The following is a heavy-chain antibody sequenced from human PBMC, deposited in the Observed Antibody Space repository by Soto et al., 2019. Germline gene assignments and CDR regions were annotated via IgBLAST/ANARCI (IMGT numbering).Heavy chain of an antibody. CDR1: GGTFSRSG. V-gene: IGHV1-69*13. CDR3: ARDGTLYDSTAYYYLY. Sequence: VASVKVSCKASGGTFSRSGINWVRQAPGQGLEWMGGIIPLFGTANYAQKFQGRVTITAYDSTSTAYMELSSLRSEDTAVYYCARDGTLYDSTAYYYLYWGQGTLVTVSS. J-gene: IGHJ4*02. D-gene: IGHD3-22*01. CDR2: IIPLFGTA.